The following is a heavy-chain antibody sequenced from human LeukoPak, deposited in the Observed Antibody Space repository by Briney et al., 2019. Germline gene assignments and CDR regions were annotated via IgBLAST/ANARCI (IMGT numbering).Heavy chain of an antibody. J-gene: IGHJ5*02. D-gene: IGHD3-22*01. CDR3: ARVGAHPPYYDSSGYPDP. Sequence: SETLSLTCTVSGGSISSGGYYWSWIRQPPGKGLEWIGYIYHSGSTYYNPSLKSRVTISVDRSKNQFSLKLSSVTAADTAVYYCARVGAHPPYYDSSGYPDPWGQGTLVTVSS. CDR1: GGSISSGGYY. V-gene: IGHV4-30-2*01. CDR2: IYHSGST.